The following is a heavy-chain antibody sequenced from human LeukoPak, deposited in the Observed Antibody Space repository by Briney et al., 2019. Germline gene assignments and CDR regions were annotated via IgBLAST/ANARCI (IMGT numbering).Heavy chain of an antibody. CDR1: GGSISGYY. V-gene: IGHV4-59*01. CDR3: ARARSKWYHDY. D-gene: IGHD2-2*01. J-gene: IGHJ4*02. Sequence: PSETLSLTCTVSGGSISGYYWSWIRQPPGKGLEWVGYVSYSGSTNYSPSLKSRVTISVDTSREQFSLKLSSVTAADTAVYYCARARSKWYHDYWGQGTLVTVSS. CDR2: VSYSGST.